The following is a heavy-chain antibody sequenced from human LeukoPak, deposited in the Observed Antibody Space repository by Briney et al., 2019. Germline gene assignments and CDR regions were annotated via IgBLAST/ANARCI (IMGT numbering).Heavy chain of an antibody. J-gene: IGHJ5*02. V-gene: IGHV3-11*01. CDR2: ISSGATTI. Sequence: KSGGSLRLSCAASGFTFSDYFMNWIRQAPGKGLEWVSYISSGATTIYYADSVKGRFTISRDNAKNSLYLQMNSLRADDTAVYYCARERGNSGWFDPWGQGTLVTVSS. CDR1: GFTFSDYF. D-gene: IGHD3-16*01. CDR3: ARERGNSGWFDP.